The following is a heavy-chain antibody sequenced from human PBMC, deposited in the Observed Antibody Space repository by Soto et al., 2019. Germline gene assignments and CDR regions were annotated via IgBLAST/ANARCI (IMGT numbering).Heavy chain of an antibody. V-gene: IGHV4-30-4*01. J-gene: IGHJ4*02. CDR3: ALTGYYDVDY. D-gene: IGHD3-9*01. CDR1: GGSISSGDYY. Sequence: SETLSLTCTISGGSISSGDYYWSWIRQPPGKGLEWIGCIYYSGSAYYNTSLKSRVTISVDTSKNQFSLKLSSVTAADTAVYYCALTGYYDVDYWGQATLVTVSS. CDR2: IYYSGSA.